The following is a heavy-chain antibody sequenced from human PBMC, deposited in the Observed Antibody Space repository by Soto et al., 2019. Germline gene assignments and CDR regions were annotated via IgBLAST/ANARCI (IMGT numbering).Heavy chain of an antibody. CDR1: GFTVIRNY. Sequence: EVQLVESGGGLIQPGGSLRLSCAVSGFTVIRNYMTWVRQAPGKGLEWVSVIYTDGSTYYADSVKGRFTISRDNSKNTLYLQMNSLLAEDTAVYYCARDPVADYSAFDIWGQGTMVTVSS. J-gene: IGHJ3*02. CDR3: ARDPVADYSAFDI. V-gene: IGHV3-53*01. CDR2: IYTDGST. D-gene: IGHD2-21*01.